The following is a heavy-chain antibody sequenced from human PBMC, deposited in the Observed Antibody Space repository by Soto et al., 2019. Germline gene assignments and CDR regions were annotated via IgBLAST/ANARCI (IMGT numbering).Heavy chain of an antibody. V-gene: IGHV3-15*07. CDR1: GFTFRNAW. D-gene: IGHD2-21*02. CDR2: IKSKTDGGTT. J-gene: IGHJ6*02. CDR3: TTDIVVVTETGMDV. Sequence: PGGSLRLSCAASGFTFRNAWMNWVRQAPGKGLEWVGRIKSKTDGGTTDYAAPVKGRFTISRDDSKNTLYLQMNSLKTEYTAVYYCTTDIVVVTETGMDVWGQGTTVTV.